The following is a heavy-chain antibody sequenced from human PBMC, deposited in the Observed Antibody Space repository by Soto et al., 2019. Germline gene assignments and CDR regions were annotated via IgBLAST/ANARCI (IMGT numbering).Heavy chain of an antibody. CDR3: ASVCSSTSCYYYYYYGMDV. D-gene: IGHD2-2*01. J-gene: IGHJ6*02. V-gene: IGHV4-4*02. Sequence: SETLSLTCAVSGASVSSTYWWSWVRQPPGKGPEWIGEINHRGSTYYNPSLKSRVTISVDTSKNQFSLKLSSVTAADTAVYYCASVCSSTSCYYYYYYGMDVWGQGTTVTVSS. CDR2: INHRGST. CDR1: GASVSSTYW.